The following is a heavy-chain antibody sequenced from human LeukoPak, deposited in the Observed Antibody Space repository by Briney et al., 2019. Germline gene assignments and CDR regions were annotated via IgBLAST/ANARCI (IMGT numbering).Heavy chain of an antibody. D-gene: IGHD3-22*01. CDR1: GSSFTSYW. J-gene: IGHJ4*02. Sequence: GESLKISCKGSGSSFTSYWLGWVRHMPGKGLEWMGIIYPGDSATRYSPSFQGQVTISTDKSVTTAYLQWNSLKASDTAMYYCARRGYNYDFDYWGQGTLVTVSS. CDR2: IYPGDSAT. CDR3: ARRGYNYDFDY. V-gene: IGHV5-51*01.